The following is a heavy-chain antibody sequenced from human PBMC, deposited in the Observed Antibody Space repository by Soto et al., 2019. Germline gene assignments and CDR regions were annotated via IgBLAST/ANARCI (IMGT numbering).Heavy chain of an antibody. J-gene: IGHJ6*02. CDR2: ISGSGGST. D-gene: IGHD6-19*01. CDR1: GFTFSSYA. Sequence: PGGSLRLSCAASGFTFSSYAMSWVRQAPGKGLEWVSAISGSGGSTYYADSVKGRFTISRDNSKNTLYLQMNSLRAEDTAVYYRAKEGSSGWFYYYYGMDVWGQGPTVTVSS. V-gene: IGHV3-23*01. CDR3: AKEGSSGWFYYYYGMDV.